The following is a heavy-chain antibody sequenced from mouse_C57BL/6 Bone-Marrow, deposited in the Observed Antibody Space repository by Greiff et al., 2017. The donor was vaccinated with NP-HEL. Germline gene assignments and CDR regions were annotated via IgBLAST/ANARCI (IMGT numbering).Heavy chain of an antibody. CDR3: ARGTYDYFDY. V-gene: IGHV1-81*01. Sequence: VQLQESGAELARPGASVKLSCKASGYTFTSYGISWVKQRTGQGLEWIGEIYPRSGNTYYNEKFKGKATLTADKSSSTAYMELRSLTSEDSAVYFCARGTYDYFDYWGQGTTLTVSS. CDR1: GYTFTSYG. J-gene: IGHJ2*01. D-gene: IGHD2-3*01. CDR2: IYPRSGNT.